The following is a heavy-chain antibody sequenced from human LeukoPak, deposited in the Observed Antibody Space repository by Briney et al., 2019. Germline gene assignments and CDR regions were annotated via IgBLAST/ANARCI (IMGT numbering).Heavy chain of an antibody. D-gene: IGHD6-19*01. CDR2: IYTSGTI. V-gene: IGHV4-4*07. Sequence: SETLSLTCTVSGGSISSYYWSWIRQPAGTALEWIGRIYTSGTITYNPSLKSRVTISVDTSKNQFSLKLSSVTAADTAVYYCARDSKWLAPDYWGQGTLVTVSS. CDR1: GGSISSYY. CDR3: ARDSKWLAPDY. J-gene: IGHJ4*02.